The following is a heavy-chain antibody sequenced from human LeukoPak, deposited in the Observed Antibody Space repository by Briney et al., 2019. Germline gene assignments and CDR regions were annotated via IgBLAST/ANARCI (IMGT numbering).Heavy chain of an antibody. V-gene: IGHV3-33*01. D-gene: IGHD2-2*01. CDR1: GFTFSSYG. CDR3: ARSAERGVPDAHYGMDV. Sequence: GGSLRLSCAASGFTFSSYGMHWVRQAPGKGLEWVAVIWYDGSNKYYADSEKGRLTISRDNSKNTLYLQINSLGAEDTAVYYCARSAERGVPDAHYGMDVWGHGTTVTVSS. CDR2: IWYDGSNK. J-gene: IGHJ6*02.